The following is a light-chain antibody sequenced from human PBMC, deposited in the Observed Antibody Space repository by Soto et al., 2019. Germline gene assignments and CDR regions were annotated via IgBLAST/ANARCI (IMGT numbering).Light chain of an antibody. V-gene: IGKV1-33*01. CDR3: QQYDNIPYT. Sequence: DLQMTQSPSSLSASVGDRVTITCQATQDITNYLNWYQQKPGKVPKLLIYDASNLEPGVPSRFSGSGSGTDFTFTISGLQPEDIATYYCQQYDNIPYTFGQGTKLEIK. J-gene: IGKJ2*01. CDR2: DAS. CDR1: QDITNY.